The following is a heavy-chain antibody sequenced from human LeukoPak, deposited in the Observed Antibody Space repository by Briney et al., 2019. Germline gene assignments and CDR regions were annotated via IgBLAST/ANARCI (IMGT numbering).Heavy chain of an antibody. CDR2: IYYSGRT. D-gene: IGHD5-18*01. J-gene: IGHJ5*02. CDR3: ARRGYSYGYGGFGGVNWFDP. V-gene: IGHV4-31*03. Sequence: PSETLSLTCTVSVGSISSGGYYWSWIRQHPGKGLEWIGYIYYSGRTYYNPSLKSRVTISVDTSKNQFSLKLSSVTAADTAVYYCARRGYSYGYGGFGGVNWFDPWGQGTLVTVSS. CDR1: VGSISSGGYY.